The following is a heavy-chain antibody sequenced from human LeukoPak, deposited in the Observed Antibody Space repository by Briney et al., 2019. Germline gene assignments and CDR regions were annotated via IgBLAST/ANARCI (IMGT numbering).Heavy chain of an antibody. CDR1: GFTFSSYS. CDR2: ISSSSSYI. V-gene: IGHV3-21*04. D-gene: IGHD4-17*01. J-gene: IGHJ4*02. Sequence: GGSLRLSCAASGFTFSSYSMTWVRQAPGKGLEWVSSISSSSSYIYYADSVKGRFTISRDNAKNSLYLQMNSLRAEDTALYYCAKLDVTTVTQKDYWGQGTLVTVSS. CDR3: AKLDVTTVTQKDY.